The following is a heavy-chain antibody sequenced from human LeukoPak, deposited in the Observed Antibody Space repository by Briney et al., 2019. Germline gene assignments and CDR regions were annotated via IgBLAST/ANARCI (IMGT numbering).Heavy chain of an antibody. CDR1: GYHFPSYR. CDR3: AKHDRPYSSSNNWFDS. V-gene: IGHV5-51*01. J-gene: IGHJ5*01. CDR2: ISPADSNT. Sequence: GESLKISCKGSGYHFPSYRIAWVRQMPGKGLEWMGIISPADSNTTYSPSFQGQVTISADKSISTAYLQWSSLKVSDTAIYYCAKHDRPYSSSNNWFDSWGQGTLVTVSS. D-gene: IGHD6-13*01.